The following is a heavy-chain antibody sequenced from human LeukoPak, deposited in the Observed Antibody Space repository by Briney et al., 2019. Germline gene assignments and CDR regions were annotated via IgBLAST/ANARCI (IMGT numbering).Heavy chain of an antibody. CDR2: ISSSGSTI. D-gene: IGHD4-11*01. V-gene: IGHV3-48*03. Sequence: GGSLRLSCAASGFTFSSYEMNWVRQAPGKGLEGVSYISSSGSTIYYADSVKGRFTISRDNAKNSLYLQMNSLRAEDTAVYYCARGDYSNLYYYYYYYMDVWGKGTTVTVSS. CDR1: GFTFSSYE. J-gene: IGHJ6*03. CDR3: ARGDYSNLYYYYYYYMDV.